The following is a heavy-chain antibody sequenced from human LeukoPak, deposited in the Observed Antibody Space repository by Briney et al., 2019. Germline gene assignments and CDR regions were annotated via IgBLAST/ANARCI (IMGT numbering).Heavy chain of an antibody. D-gene: IGHD3-22*01. Sequence: SGGSLRLSCTASGFTFGDYAMSWVRQAPGKGLEWVGFIRSKAYGGTTEYAASVKGRFTISRDDSKSIAYLQMNSLKTEDTAVYYCTRVHPTYYYDSSGSHGAFDIWGQGTMVTVSS. CDR2: IRSKAYGGTT. J-gene: IGHJ3*02. V-gene: IGHV3-49*04. CDR1: GFTFGDYA. CDR3: TRVHPTYYYDSSGSHGAFDI.